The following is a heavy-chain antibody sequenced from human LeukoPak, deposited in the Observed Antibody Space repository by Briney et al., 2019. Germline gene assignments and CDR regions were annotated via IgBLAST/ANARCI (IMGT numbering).Heavy chain of an antibody. D-gene: IGHD4-11*01. J-gene: IGHJ4*02. CDR2: VNPNSGGT. Sequence: GASVKVSCKASGYTFTGHYIHWVRQAPGQGLEWMGWVNPNSGGTNYAQKFQGRVTMTRDASISTAYMDLSSLRSDDTAVYYCARDNYGIGDYWGQGTLVTVSS. CDR1: GYTFTGHY. V-gene: IGHV1-2*02. CDR3: ARDNYGIGDY.